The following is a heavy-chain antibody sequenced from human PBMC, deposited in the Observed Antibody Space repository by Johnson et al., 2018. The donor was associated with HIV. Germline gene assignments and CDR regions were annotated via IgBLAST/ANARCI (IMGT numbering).Heavy chain of an antibody. CDR1: GFSFDDYA. V-gene: IGHV3-9*01. J-gene: IGHJ3*02. CDR3: ARGVGGAGDDAFDI. Sequence: VESGGGVVRPGGSLRLSCAASGFSFDDYAMHWVRQAPGKGLEWVSGLSWNSGSIGYADSVKGRFTISRDNAKKSLDLQMNSLRAAATALYYCARGVGGAGDDAFDIWGQGTMVTVSS. D-gene: IGHD6-19*01. CDR2: LSWNSGSI.